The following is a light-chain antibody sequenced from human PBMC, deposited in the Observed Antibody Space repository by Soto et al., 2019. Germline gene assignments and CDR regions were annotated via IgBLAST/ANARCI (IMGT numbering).Light chain of an antibody. CDR2: AAS. V-gene: IGKV1-39*01. Sequence: DIQMTQSPSSLSASVGDRVTITCRASQSISSYLNWYQQKPGKAPKLLIYAASSLQSGVTSRFSGCGSGTDFTLTISSLQPEDFATYYCQQSYSTPWTFGQGTKVEIK. J-gene: IGKJ1*01. CDR3: QQSYSTPWT. CDR1: QSISSY.